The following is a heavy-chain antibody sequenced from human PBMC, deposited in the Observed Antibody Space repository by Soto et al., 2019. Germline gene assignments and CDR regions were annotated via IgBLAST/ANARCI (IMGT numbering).Heavy chain of an antibody. CDR1: GGSISSYY. Sequence: PSETLSLTCTVSGGSISSYYWSWIRQPPGKGLEWIGYIYYSGSTNYNPSLKSRVTISVDTSKNQFYLKLSSVTAADTAVYYCASSSLTYYFDYWGQGTLVTVSS. CDR3: ASSSLTYYFDY. V-gene: IGHV4-59*01. D-gene: IGHD7-27*01. CDR2: IYYSGST. J-gene: IGHJ4*02.